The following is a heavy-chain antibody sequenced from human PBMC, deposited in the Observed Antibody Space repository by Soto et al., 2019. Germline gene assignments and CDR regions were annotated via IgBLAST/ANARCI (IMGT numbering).Heavy chain of an antibody. V-gene: IGHV3-49*04. CDR3: TRDLESTYYDFWSGYNWFDP. J-gene: IGHJ5*02. CDR2: IRSKAYGGTT. D-gene: IGHD3-3*01. CDR1: GFTFGDYA. Sequence: GGSLRLSCTASGFTFGDYAMSWVRQAPGKGLEWVGFIRSKAYGGTTEYAASVKGRFIISRDDSKSIAYLQMNSLKTEDTAVYYCTRDLESTYYDFWSGYNWFDPWGQGTLVTVSS.